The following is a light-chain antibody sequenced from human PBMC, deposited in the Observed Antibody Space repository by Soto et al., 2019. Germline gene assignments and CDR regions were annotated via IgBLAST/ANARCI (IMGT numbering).Light chain of an antibody. J-gene: IGKJ4*01. CDR1: QSVNSN. CDR2: DAS. CDR3: QQYNFWPPLT. Sequence: EIVMTQSPATLSVSPGERATLSCRASQSVNSNLAWYRQKPGQAPRLLISDASTRATGVPARFSGSGSGTEVTLTISSLQSEDSGIYCCQQYNFWPPLTFGGGTKVEIK. V-gene: IGKV3-15*01.